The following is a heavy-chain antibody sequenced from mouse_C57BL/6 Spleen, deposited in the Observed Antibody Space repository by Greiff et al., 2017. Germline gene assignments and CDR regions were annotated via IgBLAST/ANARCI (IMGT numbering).Heavy chain of an antibody. V-gene: IGHV1-52*01. CDR1: GYTFTSYW. CDR2: IDPSDSET. CDR3: ARFTTVVAYYFDY. Sequence: VQLQQPGAELVRPGSSGYTFTSYWMHWVKQRPIQGLEWIGNIDPSDSETHYNQKFKDKATLTVDKSSSTAYMQLSSLTSEDSAVYYCARFTTVVAYYFDYWGQGTTLTGSS. J-gene: IGHJ2*01. D-gene: IGHD1-1*01.